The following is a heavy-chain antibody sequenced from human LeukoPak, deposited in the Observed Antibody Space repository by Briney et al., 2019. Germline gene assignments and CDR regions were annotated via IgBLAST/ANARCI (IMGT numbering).Heavy chain of an antibody. D-gene: IGHD6-19*01. Sequence: PGGSLRLSCAASGFTFNSYEMSWVRQAPGKELEWVSYISSSGSTIYYADSVKGRFTISRDNAKNSLYLQMNSLRAEDTAVYYCAREAVAGTGFDYWGQGTLVTVSS. CDR2: ISSSGSTI. V-gene: IGHV3-48*03. CDR1: GFTFNSYE. J-gene: IGHJ4*02. CDR3: AREAVAGTGFDY.